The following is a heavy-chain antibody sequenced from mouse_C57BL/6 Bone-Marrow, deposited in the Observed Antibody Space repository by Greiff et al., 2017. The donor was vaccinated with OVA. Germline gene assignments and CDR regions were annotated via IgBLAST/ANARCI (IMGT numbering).Heavy chain of an antibody. CDR3: ARIYYGNLDY. D-gene: IGHD2-1*01. CDR1: GFTFSDYG. V-gene: IGHV5-15*04. J-gene: IGHJ2*01. CDR2: ISNLAYSI. Sequence: EVKLVESGGGLVQPGGSLKLSCAASGFTFSDYGMAWVRQAPRKGPEWVAFISNLAYSIYYADTVTGRFTISRENAKNTLYLEMSSLRSEDTAMYYCARIYYGNLDYWGQGTTLTVSS.